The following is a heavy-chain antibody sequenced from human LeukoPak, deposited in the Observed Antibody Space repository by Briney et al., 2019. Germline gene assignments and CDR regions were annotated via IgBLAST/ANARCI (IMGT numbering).Heavy chain of an antibody. CDR3: ARSGPYSSSYPFDY. J-gene: IGHJ4*02. D-gene: IGHD6-6*01. Sequence: SETLSLTCTVSGGPISSYYWSWIRQPPGKGLEWIGYIYYSGSTNYNPSLKSRVTISVDTSKNQFSLKLSSVTAADTAVYYCARSGPYSSSYPFDYWGQGTLVTVSS. V-gene: IGHV4-59*01. CDR2: IYYSGST. CDR1: GGPISSYY.